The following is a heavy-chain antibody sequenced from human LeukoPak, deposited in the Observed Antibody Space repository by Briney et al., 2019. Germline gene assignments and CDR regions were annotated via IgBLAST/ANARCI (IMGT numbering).Heavy chain of an antibody. D-gene: IGHD2-2*01. CDR1: GFTFSSYG. J-gene: IGHJ4*02. V-gene: IGHV3-30*18. CDR2: ISYDGSNK. Sequence: GGSLRLSRAASGFTFSSYGMHWVRQAPGKGLEWVAVISYDGSNKYYADSVKGRFTISRDNSKNTLYLQMNSLRAEDTAVYYCAKSRRDRPFDYWGQGTLVTVSS. CDR3: AKSRRDRPFDY.